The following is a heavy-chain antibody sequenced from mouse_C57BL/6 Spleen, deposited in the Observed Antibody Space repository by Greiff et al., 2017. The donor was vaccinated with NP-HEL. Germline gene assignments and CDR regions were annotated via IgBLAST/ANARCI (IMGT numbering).Heavy chain of an antibody. V-gene: IGHV5-17*01. CDR2: ISSGSSTI. J-gene: IGHJ3*01. CDR3: ARNGNYERFAY. D-gene: IGHD2-1*01. Sequence: DVQLVESGGGLVKPGGSLKLSCAASGFTFSDYGMHWVRQAPEKGLEWVAYISSGSSTIYYADTVKGRFTISRDNAKNTLFLQMTSLRSEDTAMYYCARNGNYERFAYWGQGTLVTVSA. CDR1: GFTFSDYG.